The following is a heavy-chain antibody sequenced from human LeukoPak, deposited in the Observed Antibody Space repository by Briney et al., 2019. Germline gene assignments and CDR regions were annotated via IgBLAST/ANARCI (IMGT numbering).Heavy chain of an antibody. CDR1: GFTFSSYA. CDR2: ISSSGSTI. J-gene: IGHJ4*02. CDR3: AREWVDSGYDC. Sequence: PGGSLRLSCAGSGFTFSSYAMSWVRQAPGKGLEWVSYISSSGSTIYYADSVKGRFTISRDNAKNSLYLQMNSLRAEDTAVYYCAREWVDSGYDCWGQGTLVTVSS. V-gene: IGHV3-48*04. D-gene: IGHD5-12*01.